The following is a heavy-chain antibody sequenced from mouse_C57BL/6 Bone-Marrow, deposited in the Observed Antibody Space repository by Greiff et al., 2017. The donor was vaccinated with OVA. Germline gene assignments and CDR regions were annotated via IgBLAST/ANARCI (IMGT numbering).Heavy chain of an antibody. J-gene: IGHJ4*01. D-gene: IGHD6-1*01. V-gene: IGHV7-1*01. CDR1: GFTFSDFY. CDR2: SRNKANDYTT. CDR3: ARDADSSKDYAMDY. Sequence: EVQLVESGGGLVQSGRSLRLSCATSGFTFSDFYMEWVRQAPGKGLEWIAASRNKANDYTTEYSASVKGRFIVSRDTSQSILYLQMNALRAEDTAIYYCARDADSSKDYAMDYWGQGTSVTVSS.